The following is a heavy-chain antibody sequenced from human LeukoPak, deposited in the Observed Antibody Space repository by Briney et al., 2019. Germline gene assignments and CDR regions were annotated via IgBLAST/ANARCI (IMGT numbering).Heavy chain of an antibody. Sequence: PGGSLRLSCAASGFTFSTYWLSWVRQAPGKGLEWVANIKQDGSEKYYVDSVKGRFTISRDNSKNTLYLQMNSLRAEDTAVYYCAKDGFTTTNWGFFDYWGQGTLVTVSS. CDR1: GFTFSTYW. J-gene: IGHJ4*02. D-gene: IGHD7-27*01. CDR3: AKDGFTTTNWGFFDY. CDR2: IKQDGSEK. V-gene: IGHV3-7*01.